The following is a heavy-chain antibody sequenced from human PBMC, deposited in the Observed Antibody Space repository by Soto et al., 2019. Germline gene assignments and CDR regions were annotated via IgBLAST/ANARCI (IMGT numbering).Heavy chain of an antibody. CDR1: GGSISSGDYY. CDR2: IYYSGST. V-gene: IGHV4-30-4*01. D-gene: IGHD3-22*01. Sequence: SETLSLTCTVSGGSISSGDYYWSWIRQPPGKGLEWIGYIYYSGSTYYNPSLKSRVTISVDTSKNQFTLKLSSVTAADTEVYYCARERIPPNSSGYYLDYWRQGTLVTVSS. J-gene: IGHJ4*02. CDR3: ARERIPPNSSGYYLDY.